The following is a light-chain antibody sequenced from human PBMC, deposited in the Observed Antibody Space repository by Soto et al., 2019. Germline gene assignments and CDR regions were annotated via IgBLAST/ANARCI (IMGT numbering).Light chain of an antibody. CDR1: QSINSY. CDR2: KAS. J-gene: IGKJ1*01. Sequence: DIQMTQAPSTLSGSVGDRVTISCRAIQSINSYLNRYQQKPGKAPKLLIYKASSFESGVPSRFSGSGSGTEFTLTISSLQPDDFATYYCQQYNSYSRAWTFGQGTKVDIK. CDR3: QQYNSYSRAWT. V-gene: IGKV1-5*03.